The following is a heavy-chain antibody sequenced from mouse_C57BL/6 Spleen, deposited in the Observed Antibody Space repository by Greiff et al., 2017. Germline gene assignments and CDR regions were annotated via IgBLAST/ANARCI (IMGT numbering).Heavy chain of an antibody. CDR2: ISSGSSTI. CDR3: ARGEDAYYFDY. J-gene: IGHJ2*01. V-gene: IGHV5-17*01. CDR1: GFTFSDYG. Sequence: EVMLVASGGGLVKPGGSLKLSCAASGFTFSDYGMHWVRQAPEKGLEWVAYISSGSSTIYYADTVKGRFTISRDNAKNTLFLQMTSLRSEDTAMYYCARGEDAYYFDYWGQGTTLTVSS.